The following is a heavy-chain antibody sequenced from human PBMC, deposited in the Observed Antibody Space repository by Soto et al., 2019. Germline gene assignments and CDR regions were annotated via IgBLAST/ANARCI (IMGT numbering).Heavy chain of an antibody. D-gene: IGHD3-3*01. CDR2: IKQDGSEK. Sequence: PGGSLRLSCAASGFTFSSYWMSWVRQAPGKGLEWVANIKQDGSEKYYVDSVKGRSTISRDNAKNSLYLQMNSLRAEDTAVYYCARVLIRTYETFNYWGQGTLVTVSS. CDR1: GFTFSSYW. J-gene: IGHJ4*02. CDR3: ARVLIRTYETFNY. V-gene: IGHV3-7*03.